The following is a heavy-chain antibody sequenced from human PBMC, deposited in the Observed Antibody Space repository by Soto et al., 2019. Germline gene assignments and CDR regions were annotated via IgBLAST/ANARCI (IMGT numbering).Heavy chain of an antibody. CDR3: AKDRMVAGVRGYFDC. J-gene: IGHJ4*02. Sequence: QVQLVESGGGVVQPGKSLRLSCAGSGFTFSSYGMDWVRQAPGKGLEWVAVISYDGSNKYYADSVKGRFTISRDNSKNTLYLQMSSLRADDTAVYYCAKDRMVAGVRGYFDCWGQGTLVTVSS. V-gene: IGHV3-30*18. CDR1: GFTFSSYG. CDR2: ISYDGSNK. D-gene: IGHD3-10*01.